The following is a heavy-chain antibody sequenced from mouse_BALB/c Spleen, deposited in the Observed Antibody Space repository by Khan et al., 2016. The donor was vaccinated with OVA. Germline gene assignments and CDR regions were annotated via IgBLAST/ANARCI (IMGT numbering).Heavy chain of an antibody. Sequence: QVQLQQPGAELVNPGTSVKLSCKASGYTFTNYWVHWVRQRPGQGLEWIGEIYPGDGRTIYNEKFNHQSSLTVDRSSSTAYMQLSSLTSEDSAVYYCARNTYYGNHFDSWGHGTTLTVSS. J-gene: IGHJ2*01. CDR1: GYTFTNYW. CDR3: ARNTYYGNHFDS. D-gene: IGHD2-10*01. CDR2: IYPGDGRT. V-gene: IGHV1S81*02.